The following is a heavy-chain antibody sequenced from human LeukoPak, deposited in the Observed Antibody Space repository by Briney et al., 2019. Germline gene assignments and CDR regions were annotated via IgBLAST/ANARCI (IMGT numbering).Heavy chain of an antibody. CDR3: ARGTAYSNYELCSY. D-gene: IGHD4-11*01. V-gene: IGHV4-59*01. CDR2: IYYSGST. J-gene: IGHJ4*02. Sequence: TSETLSLTCTVSGDSISSYYWSWIRQPPGKGLEWIGYIYYSGSTNYNPSLKSRVTISVDTSKNQFSLKLSSVTAADTAVYYCARGTAYSNYELCSYWGQGTLVTVSS. CDR1: GDSISSYY.